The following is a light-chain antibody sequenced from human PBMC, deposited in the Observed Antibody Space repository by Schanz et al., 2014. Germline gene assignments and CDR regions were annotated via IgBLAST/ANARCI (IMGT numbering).Light chain of an antibody. CDR2: DVN. J-gene: IGLJ3*02. Sequence: QSALTQPASVSGSPGQSITISCTGTTSDVGGYNYVSWYQQHPGKAPKLMTYDVNNRPSGVSNRFSGSKFGNTASLTISGLQAEDEADYYCSSYTSSTTQVFGGGTKLTVL. CDR1: TSDVGGYNY. V-gene: IGLV2-14*01. CDR3: SSYTSSTTQV.